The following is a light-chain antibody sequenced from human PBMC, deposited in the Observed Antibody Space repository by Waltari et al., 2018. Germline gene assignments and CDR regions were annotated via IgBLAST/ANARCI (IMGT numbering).Light chain of an antibody. CDR2: WAS. Sequence: DIVMTQSPDSLAVALGERANINCKSSQSVLYSSNNKNYLAWYQQKPGQPPKLLIYWASTRESGVPDRFSGSGSGTDFTLTISSLQAEDVAVYYSQQCYLTPYTFGQGTNLEIK. CDR3: QQCYLTPYT. J-gene: IGKJ2*01. V-gene: IGKV4-1*01. CDR1: QSVLYSSNNKNY.